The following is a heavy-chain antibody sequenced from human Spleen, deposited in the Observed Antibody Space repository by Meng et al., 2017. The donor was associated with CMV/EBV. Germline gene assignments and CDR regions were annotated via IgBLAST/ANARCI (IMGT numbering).Heavy chain of an antibody. Sequence: AASGLTFSDYYMSWVRQATGKGLEWVEYISSSGSNIYYADYVKGRFTISRDNAKNSLYLQMNSLRAEDTAVYYCARDSAPYDAFDIWGQGTMVTVSS. J-gene: IGHJ3*02. CDR3: ARDSAPYDAFDI. V-gene: IGHV3-11*01. CDR1: GLTFSDYY. CDR2: ISSSGSNI.